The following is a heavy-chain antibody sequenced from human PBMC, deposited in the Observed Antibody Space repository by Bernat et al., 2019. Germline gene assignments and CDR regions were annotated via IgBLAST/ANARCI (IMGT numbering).Heavy chain of an antibody. Sequence: EVQLVESGGGLVKPGGSLRLSCAASGFTFSSYSMNWVRQAPGKGLEWVSSISSSSSYIYYADSVKGRFTISRDNAKNSLYLQMNSLRAEDTAVYYCAKDSPYDFWSGYTYYFDYWGQGTLVTVSS. D-gene: IGHD3-3*01. CDR3: AKDSPYDFWSGYTYYFDY. V-gene: IGHV3-21*04. CDR2: ISSSSSYI. J-gene: IGHJ4*02. CDR1: GFTFSSYS.